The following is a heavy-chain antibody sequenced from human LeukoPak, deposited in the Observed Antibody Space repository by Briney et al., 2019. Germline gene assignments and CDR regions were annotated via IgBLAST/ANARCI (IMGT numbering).Heavy chain of an antibody. V-gene: IGHV4-30-2*01. CDR1: GGSISTSAYS. Sequence: PSETLSLTCIVSGGSISTSAYSWSWIRQPPGKGLEWIGYIYHSGSTYYNPSLKSRVTISVDRSKNQFSLKLSSVTAADTAVYYCARGGSYYDSSVFDYWGQGTLVTVSS. D-gene: IGHD3-22*01. J-gene: IGHJ4*02. CDR2: IYHSGST. CDR3: ARGGSYYDSSVFDY.